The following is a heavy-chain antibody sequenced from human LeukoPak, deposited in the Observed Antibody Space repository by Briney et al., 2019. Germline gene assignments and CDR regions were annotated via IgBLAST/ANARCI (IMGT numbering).Heavy chain of an antibody. CDR2: INHSGST. J-gene: IGHJ4*02. V-gene: IGHV4-34*01. Sequence: PSETLSLTCAVYGGSFSGYYWSWIRQPPGKGLEWIGEINHSGSTNYNPSLKSRVTISVDTSKNQFSLKLSSVTAADTAVYYCARWRRAVAGTRRGLDYWGQGTLVTVSS. CDR1: GGSFSGYY. D-gene: IGHD6-19*01. CDR3: ARWRRAVAGTRRGLDY.